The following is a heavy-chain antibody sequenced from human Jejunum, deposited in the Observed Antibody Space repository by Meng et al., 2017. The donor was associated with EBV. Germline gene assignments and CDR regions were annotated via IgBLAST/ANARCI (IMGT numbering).Heavy chain of an antibody. CDR3: VRGGDYCLVY. J-gene: IGHJ4*02. V-gene: IGHV4-4*02. CDR2: IYYSGST. CDR1: GDSIDSRNW. D-gene: IGHD2-21*02. Sequence: QVKLQLPGPDLVKPSGTLSLTCVVSGDSIDSRNWWSWVRQSPERGLEGIGEIYYSGSTNYNPSLKSRVTILVDRSENHFSLHLSSVTAADTAVYYCVRGGDYCLVYWGQGTLVTVSS.